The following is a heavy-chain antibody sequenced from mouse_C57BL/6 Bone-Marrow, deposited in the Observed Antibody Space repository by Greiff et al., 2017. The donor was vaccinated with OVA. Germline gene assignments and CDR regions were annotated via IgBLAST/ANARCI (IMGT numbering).Heavy chain of an antibody. Sequence: EVQLQQSGAELVRPGASVKLSCTASGFNIKDDYMHWVKQRPEQGLEWIGWIDPENGDTEYASKFQGKATITADTSSNTAYLQLSSLTSEDTAVYYGTNFYCDYWGQGTTLTVSS. J-gene: IGHJ2*01. CDR1: GFNIKDDY. V-gene: IGHV14-4*01. D-gene: IGHD4-1*02. CDR3: TNFYCDY. CDR2: IDPENGDT.